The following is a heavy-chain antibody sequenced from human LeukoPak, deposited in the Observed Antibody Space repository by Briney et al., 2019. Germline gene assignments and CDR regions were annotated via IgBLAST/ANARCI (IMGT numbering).Heavy chain of an antibody. Sequence: SGGSLRLSCAASGFTFSDYYMSWIRQAPGKGLEWVSYISSSGSTKKYADSVKGRFTISRDNAKSSLYLQMNSLRAEDTAVYYCARRLRIAAAGLYYFDYWGQGTLVTVSS. D-gene: IGHD6-13*01. J-gene: IGHJ4*02. CDR2: ISSSGSTK. CDR1: GFTFSDYY. V-gene: IGHV3-11*04. CDR3: ARRLRIAAAGLYYFDY.